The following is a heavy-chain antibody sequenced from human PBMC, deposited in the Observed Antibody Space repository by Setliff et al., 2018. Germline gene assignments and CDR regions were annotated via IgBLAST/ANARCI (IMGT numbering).Heavy chain of an antibody. CDR2: ISRSSSTI. D-gene: IGHD5-12*01. CDR3: AKDSGYSGYGYFDY. Sequence: GGSLRLSCTTSGFNFGDYGMNWVRQAPGKGLEWVSYISRSSSTIYYADSVKGRFTISRDNAKNSLYLQMNSLRAEDTAVYYCAKDSGYSGYGYFDYWGQGTLVTVSS. J-gene: IGHJ4*02. V-gene: IGHV3-48*01. CDR1: GFNFGDYG.